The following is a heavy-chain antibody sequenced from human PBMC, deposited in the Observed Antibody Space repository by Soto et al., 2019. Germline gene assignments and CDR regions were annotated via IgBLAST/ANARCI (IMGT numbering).Heavy chain of an antibody. CDR3: AKDRSEGAVPILDY. J-gene: IGHJ4*02. CDR2: ISWNSGSI. CDR1: GFTFDDYA. D-gene: IGHD2-2*02. V-gene: IGHV3-9*01. Sequence: GGSLRLSCAASGFTFDDYAMHWVRQAPGKGLEWVSGISWNSGSIGYADSVKGRFTISRDNAKNSLYLQMNSLRAEDTALYYCAKDRSEGAVPILDYWGQGTLVTVSS.